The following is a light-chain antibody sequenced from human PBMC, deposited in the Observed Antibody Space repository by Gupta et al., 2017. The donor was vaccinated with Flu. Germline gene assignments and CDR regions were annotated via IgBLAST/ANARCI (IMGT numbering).Light chain of an antibody. V-gene: IGKV2-30*01. J-gene: IGKJ4*01. CDR3: MQGTHWPLT. CDR1: QSLVDSNGNTY. Sequence: DVVMSQSPLSLPVTLGQPASISCRSSQSLVDSNGNTYLNWFQQRPGQSPRRLISKVSNRDSGVPERFRGSGSGTDFTLEISRVEAEDVGIYYCMQGTHWPLTFGGGTKVEIK. CDR2: KVS.